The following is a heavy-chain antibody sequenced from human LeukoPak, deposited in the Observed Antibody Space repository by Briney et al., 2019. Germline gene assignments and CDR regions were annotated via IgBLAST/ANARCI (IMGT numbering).Heavy chain of an antibody. CDR3: ARGDRYVFGVPGGKSLYNWFDP. Sequence: SETLSLTCAVYGGSFSGYYWSWIRQPPGKGLEWIGEMNHSGSTNYNPSLKSRVTISVDTSKNQFSLKLSSVTAADTAVYYCARGDRYVFGVPGGKSLYNWFDPWGQGTLVTVSS. CDR1: GGSFSGYY. CDR2: MNHSGST. V-gene: IGHV4-34*01. D-gene: IGHD3-10*01. J-gene: IGHJ5*02.